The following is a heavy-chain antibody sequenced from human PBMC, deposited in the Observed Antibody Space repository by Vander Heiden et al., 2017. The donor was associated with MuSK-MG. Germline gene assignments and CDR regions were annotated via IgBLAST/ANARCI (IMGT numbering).Heavy chain of an antibody. CDR2: IRSKTYGGST. J-gene: IGHJ3*02. D-gene: IGHD1-1*01. Sequence: EVQLVESGGGLVEPGRPLRLSCAPSGFTFGGYSMSWFRQAPGKGLEWVGFIRSKTYGGSTEYAPSVRGRFIISRDDSKSIAYLQISSLKTEDTAVYYCTRDERPDAFDIWGQGTMVTVSS. CDR3: TRDERPDAFDI. CDR1: GFTFGGYS. V-gene: IGHV3-49*03.